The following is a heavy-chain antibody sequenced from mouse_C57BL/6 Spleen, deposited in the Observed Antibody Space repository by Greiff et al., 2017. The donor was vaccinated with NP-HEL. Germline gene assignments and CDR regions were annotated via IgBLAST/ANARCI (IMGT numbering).Heavy chain of an antibody. V-gene: IGHV5-17*01. J-gene: IGHJ4*01. Sequence: DVKLVESGGGLVKPGGSLKLSCAASGFTFSDYGMHWVRQAPEKGLEWVAYISSGSSTIYYADTVKGRFTISRDNAKNTLFLQMTSLRSEDTAMYYCARRYHYYGSSLNAMDYWGQGTSVTVSS. D-gene: IGHD1-1*01. CDR2: ISSGSSTI. CDR3: ARRYHYYGSSLNAMDY. CDR1: GFTFSDYG.